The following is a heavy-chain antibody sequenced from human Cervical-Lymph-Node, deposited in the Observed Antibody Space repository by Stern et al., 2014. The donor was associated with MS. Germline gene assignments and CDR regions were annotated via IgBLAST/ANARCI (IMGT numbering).Heavy chain of an antibody. J-gene: IGHJ4*02. CDR1: GFTFSPYF. CDR2: INQDGSQK. Sequence: EMQLVESGGGLVQPGGSLRLSCSASGFTFSPYFMSWVRQAPGKGLEWVAYINQDGSQKYYVDSVKGRFTISRDNAKSSLYLQLNSLRAEDTAVYYCARDPGQDGTGWYYFDSWGQGTLVTVSS. D-gene: IGHD6-19*01. V-gene: IGHV3-7*01. CDR3: ARDPGQDGTGWYYFDS.